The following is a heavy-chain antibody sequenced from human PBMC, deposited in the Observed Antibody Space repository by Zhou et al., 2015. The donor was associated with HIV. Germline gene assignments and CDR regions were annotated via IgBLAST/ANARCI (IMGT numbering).Heavy chain of an antibody. J-gene: IGHJ5*02. CDR1: GGTFSSYT. D-gene: IGHD6-13*01. Sequence: QVQLVQSGAEVKKPGSSVKVSCKASGGTFSSYTISWVRQAPGQGLEWMGRIIPILGIANYAQKFQGRVTITADKSTSTAYMELSSLRSEDTAVYYCARASHSSSWYEGYNWFDPWGQGTLVTVSS. CDR2: IIPILGIA. V-gene: IGHV1-69*02. CDR3: ARASHSSSWYEGYNWFDP.